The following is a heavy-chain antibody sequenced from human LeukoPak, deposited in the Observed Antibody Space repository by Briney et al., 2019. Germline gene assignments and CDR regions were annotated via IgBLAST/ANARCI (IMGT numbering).Heavy chain of an antibody. CDR2: IFVSSSHT. Sequence: GGSLRLSCAVSGFIFRDNAMNWVRQAPGKGLEWVSSIFVSSSHTYYADSVKGRFTISRDNAKNSLYLQMNSLRVEDTAVYYCARVNIESGYSLDYWGQGTLVTVSS. V-gene: IGHV3-21*03. CDR3: ARVNIESGYSLDY. J-gene: IGHJ4*02. CDR1: GFIFRDNA. D-gene: IGHD2/OR15-2a*01.